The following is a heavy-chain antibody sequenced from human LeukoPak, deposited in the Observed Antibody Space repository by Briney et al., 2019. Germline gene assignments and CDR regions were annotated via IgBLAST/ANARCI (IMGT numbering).Heavy chain of an antibody. V-gene: IGHV1-2*02. J-gene: IGHJ4*02. Sequence: ASVKVPCKASGYTFTGYYMHWVRQAPGQGLEWMGWINPNSGGTNYAQKFQGRVTMTRDTSISTAYMELSRLTSDDTAVYYCASLAHFDGSTDYPDFWGQGTLVTVSS. D-gene: IGHD3-16*01. CDR2: INPNSGGT. CDR1: GYTFTGYY. CDR3: ASLAHFDGSTDYPDF.